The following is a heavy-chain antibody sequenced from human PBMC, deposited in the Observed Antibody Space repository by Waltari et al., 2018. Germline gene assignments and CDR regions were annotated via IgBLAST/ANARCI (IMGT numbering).Heavy chain of an antibody. V-gene: IGHV3-48*04. CDR1: GFTFSAYS. D-gene: IGHD5-12*01. J-gene: IGHJ6*03. Sequence: EVQLVESGGGLVQPGGSLRLSCAASGFTFSAYSVSWVRQAPGKGLEWVSHISGGSATMYYAGSVKGRFSISRDNTKNSLYLQMKSLRAEDSAVYYCVRGLGEMATNPYFYYYMDVWGKGTTVTVSS. CDR2: ISGGSATM. CDR3: VRGLGEMATNPYFYYYMDV.